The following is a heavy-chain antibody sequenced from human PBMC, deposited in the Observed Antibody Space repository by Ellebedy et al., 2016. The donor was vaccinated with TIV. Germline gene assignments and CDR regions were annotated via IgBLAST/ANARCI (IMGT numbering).Heavy chain of an antibody. CDR3: AKPHVGPSIWDAFDI. D-gene: IGHD1-26*01. Sequence: GESLKISCAASGFTFSTYAMTWVRQAPGKGLEWVSTINSDGIYTYYADSMRGRFTVSRDNSKNTLYLQMNSLRAEDTALYYCAKPHVGPSIWDAFDIWGQGTLVTVSS. CDR2: INSDGIYT. J-gene: IGHJ3*02. V-gene: IGHV3-23*01. CDR1: GFTFSTYA.